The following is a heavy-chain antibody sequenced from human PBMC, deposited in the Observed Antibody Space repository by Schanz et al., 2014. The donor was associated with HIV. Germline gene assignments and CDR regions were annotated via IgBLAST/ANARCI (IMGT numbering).Heavy chain of an antibody. V-gene: IGHV3-23*01. Sequence: EVQLLDSGGGLVQPGGSLRLSCVASGFTFNNYAMTWVRQAPGKGLEWVSSISESGGRSYYADSVNGRFTISRDNSKNTMYLQMDSLRAEDTALYYCARDYHWNWFDPWGQGTLVTVSS. CDR1: GFTFNNYA. CDR2: ISESGGRS. CDR3: ARDYHWNWFDP. J-gene: IGHJ5*02. D-gene: IGHD1-20*01.